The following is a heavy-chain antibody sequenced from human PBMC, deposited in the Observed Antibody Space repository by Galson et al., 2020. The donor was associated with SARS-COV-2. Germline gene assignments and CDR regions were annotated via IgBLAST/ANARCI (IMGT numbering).Heavy chain of an antibody. CDR2: FDPEDGET. J-gene: IGHJ4*02. Sequence: ASVKVSCKVSGYTLTELSMHWVRQAPGKGLEWMGGFDPEDGETIYAQKFQGRVTMTEDTSTDTAYMELSSLRSEDTAVYYCATLSPDFWSGFGTARLYWGQGTLVTVSS. CDR1: GYTLTELS. V-gene: IGHV1-24*01. D-gene: IGHD3-3*01. CDR3: ATLSPDFWSGFGTARLY.